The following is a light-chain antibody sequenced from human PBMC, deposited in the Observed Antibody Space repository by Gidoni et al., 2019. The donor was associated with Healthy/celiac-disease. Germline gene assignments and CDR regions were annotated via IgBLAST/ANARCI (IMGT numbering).Light chain of an antibody. Sequence: EIVMTQSPATLSVSPGERATLSCRASQSVNSNLAWYQQKPGQAPRLLLYGASTRATGIPARFSGSGSGTEFTLTISSLQSEDFAVYYCQQYNNWPPLTFXGXTKVEIK. CDR2: GAS. J-gene: IGKJ4*01. V-gene: IGKV3-15*01. CDR3: QQYNNWPPLT. CDR1: QSVNSN.